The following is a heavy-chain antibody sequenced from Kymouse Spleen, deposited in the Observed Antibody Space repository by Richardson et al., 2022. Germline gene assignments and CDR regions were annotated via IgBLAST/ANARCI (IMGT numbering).Heavy chain of an antibody. CDR3: ARGPYNWNDGWFDP. CDR1: GFTFSSYW. V-gene: IGHV3-7*01. CDR2: IKQDGSEK. D-gene: IGHD1-20*01. Sequence: EVQLVESGGGLVQPGGSLRLSCAASGFTFSSYWMSWVRQAPGKGLEWVANIKQDGSEKYYVDSVKGRFTISRDNAKNSLYLQMNSLRAEDTAVYYCARGPYNWNDGWFDPWGQGTLVTVSS. J-gene: IGHJ5*02.